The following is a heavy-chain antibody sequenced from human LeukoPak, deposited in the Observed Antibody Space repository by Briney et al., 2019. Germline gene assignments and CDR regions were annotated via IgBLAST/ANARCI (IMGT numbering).Heavy chain of an antibody. CDR1: GYTFTSYD. D-gene: IGHD1-14*01. CDR2: MNPNSGNT. CDR3: ARGGPGDYYYYGMDV. J-gene: IGHJ6*02. Sequence: PVASVKVSCKASGYTFTSYDLNWVRQATGQGLEWMGWMNPNSGNTGYAQKFQGRVTMTRNTSISTAYMELSSLRSEDTAVYYCARGGPGDYYYYGMDVWGQGTTVTVSS. V-gene: IGHV1-8*01.